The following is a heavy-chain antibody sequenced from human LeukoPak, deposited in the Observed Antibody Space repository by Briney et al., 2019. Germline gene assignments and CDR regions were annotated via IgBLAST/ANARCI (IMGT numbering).Heavy chain of an antibody. Sequence: SETLSLTCTVSGGSISSSSYYWGWIRQPPGKGLEWIGSIYYSGSTYYNPSLKSRVTISLDTPKNQFSLKLSSVTAADTAVYYCLRGSSSGYDYDHWGQGTLVTVSS. CDR2: IYYSGST. V-gene: IGHV4-39*07. D-gene: IGHD5-12*01. J-gene: IGHJ5*02. CDR1: GGSISSSSYY. CDR3: LRGSSSGYDYDH.